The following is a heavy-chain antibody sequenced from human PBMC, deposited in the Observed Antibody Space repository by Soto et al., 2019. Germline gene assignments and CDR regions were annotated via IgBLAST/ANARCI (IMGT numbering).Heavy chain of an antibody. CDR2: IIPIFGTA. J-gene: IGHJ4*01. D-gene: IGHD4-17*01. Sequence: SXKVSCKASGGTXTSYAIGWVRQAPGQGLEWMGGIIPIFGTANYAQKFQGRVTITADESTITAYMELSSLRSEDTAVYYCARLDYGDSAFDSWGCGTLVTVS. CDR3: ARLDYGDSAFDS. CDR1: GGTXTSYA. V-gene: IGHV1-69*13.